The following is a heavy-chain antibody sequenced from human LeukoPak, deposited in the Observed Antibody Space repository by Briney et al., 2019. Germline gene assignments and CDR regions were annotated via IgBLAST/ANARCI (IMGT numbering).Heavy chain of an antibody. CDR3: ARDNSVRDEAWCCNP. Sequence: ASVKVSCKAFGYTFTSNYMHWVRQAPGQGPEWMGVISPSGGSTTYAQKLQGRVTLTRDMSTSTDYLELSSLRSEDTAVYYCARDNSVRDEAWCCNPWGQGTLVSVSS. CDR2: ISPSGGST. CDR1: GYTFTSNY. J-gene: IGHJ5*02. V-gene: IGHV1-46*01. D-gene: IGHD2-8*02.